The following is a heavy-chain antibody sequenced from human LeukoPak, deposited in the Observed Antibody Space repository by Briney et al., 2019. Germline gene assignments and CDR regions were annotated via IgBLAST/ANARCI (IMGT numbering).Heavy chain of an antibody. V-gene: IGHV3-30*02. D-gene: IGHD6-13*01. J-gene: IGHJ6*03. CDR1: GFTFRSYW. CDR2: IRYDGSNK. Sequence: GGSLRLSCAASGFTFRSYWMTWVRKAPGKGLEWVAFIRYDGSNKYYADSVKGRFTIFRDNSKNTLYLQMNSLRAEDTAVYYCAKRSSSWYFHYMDVWGKGTTVTVSS. CDR3: AKRSSSWYFHYMDV.